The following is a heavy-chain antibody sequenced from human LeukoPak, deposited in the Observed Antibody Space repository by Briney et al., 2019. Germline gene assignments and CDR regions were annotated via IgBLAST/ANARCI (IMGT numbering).Heavy chain of an antibody. J-gene: IGHJ4*02. D-gene: IGHD4-11*01. V-gene: IGHV3-7*03. Sequence: GGSLRLSCAASGFPFNAYWMTWVRQAPGKGLEWVANIRQDGDTKYYVDSVKGRFTISRDNAMNSLYLQMNSLRAEDTAVYYCAKGLGKATVTPLGYWGQGTLVTVSS. CDR1: GFPFNAYW. CDR3: AKGLGKATVTPLGY. CDR2: IRQDGDTK.